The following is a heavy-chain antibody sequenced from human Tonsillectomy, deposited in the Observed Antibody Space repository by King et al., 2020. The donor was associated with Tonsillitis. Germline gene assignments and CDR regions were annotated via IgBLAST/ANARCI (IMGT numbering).Heavy chain of an antibody. CDR3: ARGGSGWYGRVYY. J-gene: IGHJ4*02. CDR2: INSDGSST. Sequence: VQLVESGGGLVQPGGSLRLSCAASGFTFSNYWVHWVRQAPGKGLVWVSRINSDGSSTTYADSVKGRFTISRDNAQNTLYLQMNRLRAEDTAVYYCARGGSGWYGRVYYRGPGTLVTVSS. CDR1: GFTFSNYW. V-gene: IGHV3-74*01. D-gene: IGHD6-19*01.